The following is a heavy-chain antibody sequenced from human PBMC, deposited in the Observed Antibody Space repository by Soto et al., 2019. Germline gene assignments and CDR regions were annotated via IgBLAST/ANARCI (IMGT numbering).Heavy chain of an antibody. CDR2: SFYSGST. CDR1: GDSISTGGYY. Sequence: SETLSLTCSVSGDSISTGGYYWSWIRQHPGKGLEWIGYSFYSGSTYYNPSLKSRVIISLDSSKNQFSLKLSSVTAADTAIYYCATKDSSGYSFDPWGQGIPVTVSS. D-gene: IGHD3-22*01. CDR3: ATKDSSGYSFDP. J-gene: IGHJ5*02. V-gene: IGHV4-31*03.